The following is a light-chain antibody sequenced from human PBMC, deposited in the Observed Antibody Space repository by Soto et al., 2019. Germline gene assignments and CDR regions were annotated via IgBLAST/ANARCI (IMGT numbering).Light chain of an antibody. V-gene: IGKV2D-29*01. CDR1: ESLLHTDGKTY. J-gene: IGKJ4*01. Sequence: EIVMTQTPLSLSVIPGQPASISCKSSESLLHTDGKTYLFWYLQRPGQPPQLLISEVSNRFSGVPDRFSGSGSGTDFTLKISRVETEDVGLYYCMQNVQLPVTLGGGTKVDI. CDR2: EVS. CDR3: MQNVQLPVT.